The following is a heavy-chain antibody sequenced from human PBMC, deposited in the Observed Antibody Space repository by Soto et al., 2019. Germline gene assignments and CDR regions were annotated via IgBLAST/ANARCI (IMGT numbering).Heavy chain of an antibody. CDR3: ARGLTDGCINGVCTYNWFDP. CDR2: INAGNGNT. V-gene: IGHV1-3*01. J-gene: IGHJ5*02. D-gene: IGHD2-8*01. CDR1: GYTFTSYA. Sequence: QVQLVQSGAEVKKPGASVKVSCKASGYTFTSYAMHWVRQAPGQRLEWMGWINAGNGNTKYSQKFQGRVTITRDTSARTAYMELSSLRSEDTAVYYCARGLTDGCINGVCTYNWFDPWGQGTLVTVSS.